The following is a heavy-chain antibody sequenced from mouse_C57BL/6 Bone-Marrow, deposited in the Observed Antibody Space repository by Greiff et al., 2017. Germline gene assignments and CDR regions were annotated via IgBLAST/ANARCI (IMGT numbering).Heavy chain of an antibody. CDR1: GFTFSSYA. D-gene: IGHD2-12*01. V-gene: IGHV5-4*01. CDR3: ARDNYYSQEDYYAMDY. CDR2: ISDGGSST. Sequence: EVQVVESGGGLVKPGGSLKLSCAASGFTFSSYAMSWVRQTPEKRLEWVATISDGGSSTYYPDNVKGRFTISRDNAKNNLFLQMSHLKSEDTAMYYCARDNYYSQEDYYAMDYWGQGTSVTVSS. J-gene: IGHJ4*01.